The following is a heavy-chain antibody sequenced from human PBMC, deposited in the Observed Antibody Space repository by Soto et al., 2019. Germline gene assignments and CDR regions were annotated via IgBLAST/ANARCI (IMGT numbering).Heavy chain of an antibody. CDR2: INPMSRTA. CDR3: VRGPYCGASCFFAREY. CDR1: GDTSTTYV. J-gene: IGHJ4*02. Sequence: VQLVQSGSEVKKPGSSVKVSCKASGDTSTTYVVSWVRQAPGNGLEWMGGINPMSRTAKYAEKYSGRVTITADEATKTVYLDLTTLRFEDTAGYFCVRGPYCGASCFFAREYWGQGTLVAVSS. D-gene: IGHD2-21*01. V-gene: IGHV1-69*01.